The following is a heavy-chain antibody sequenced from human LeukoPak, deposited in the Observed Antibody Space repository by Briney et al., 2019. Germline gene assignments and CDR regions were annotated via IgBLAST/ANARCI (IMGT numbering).Heavy chain of an antibody. J-gene: IGHJ4*02. D-gene: IGHD3-10*01. CDR2: ISGSGGST. Sequence: GGSLRLSCAASGLTFSSYAMTWVRQAPGKGLEWVSSISGSGGSTYYADSVKGRFTISRDNSKNTLYLQMNSLRAEDTAVYYCARDQAWGSGSYPIHWGQGSLVTVSS. CDR1: GLTFSSYA. V-gene: IGHV3-23*01. CDR3: ARDQAWGSGSYPIH.